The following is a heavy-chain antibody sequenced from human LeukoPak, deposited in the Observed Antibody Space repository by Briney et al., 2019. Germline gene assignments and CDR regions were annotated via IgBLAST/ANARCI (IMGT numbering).Heavy chain of an antibody. J-gene: IGHJ4*02. V-gene: IGHV3-23*01. D-gene: IGHD3-10*01. CDR2: ISGTGSST. CDR1: GGSFSGYY. Sequence: ETLSLTCAVYGGSFSGYYWSWIRQPPGKGPEWVSAISGTGSSTYYADSVEGRFTISRDNSKNTLHLQMNSLRAEDTAVYYCAVGSGRYSPYYFDYWGQGTLVSVSS. CDR3: AVGSGRYSPYYFDY.